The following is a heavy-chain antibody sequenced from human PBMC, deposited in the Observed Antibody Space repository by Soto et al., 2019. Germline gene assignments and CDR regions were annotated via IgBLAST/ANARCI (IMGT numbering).Heavy chain of an antibody. CDR3: ARQCYYDSSGYSTGWCFDP. Sequence: PEQAQTTSCKRRGWSYTSCRISRERVMHGKGMDRMARIDPRYSYTNYSPSFQGHVTISADKSISSAYLQWSSLKASDTAMYYCARQCYYDSSGYSTGWCFDPWGQGTLVTVSS. D-gene: IGHD3-22*01. V-gene: IGHV5-10-1*01. CDR2: IDPRYSYT. CDR1: GWSYTSCR. J-gene: IGHJ5*02.